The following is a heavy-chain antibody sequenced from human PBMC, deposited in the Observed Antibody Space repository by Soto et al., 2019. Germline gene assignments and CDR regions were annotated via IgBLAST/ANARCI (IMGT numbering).Heavy chain of an antibody. V-gene: IGHV4-59*12. CDR1: GGSISSYY. CDR3: ARGYSGYEFDY. J-gene: IGHJ4*02. Sequence: PSDTLARTWTVSGGSISSYYWIWIRQPPGKGLEWIGEINYSGSTNYNPSLKSRVTISVDTSKNQFSLKLSSVTAADTAVYYCARGYSGYEFDYWGQGTLVTVSS. CDR2: INYSGST. D-gene: IGHD5-12*01.